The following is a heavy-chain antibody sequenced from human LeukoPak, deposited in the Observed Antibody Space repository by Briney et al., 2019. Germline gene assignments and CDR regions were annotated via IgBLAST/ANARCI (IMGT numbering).Heavy chain of an antibody. CDR2: ISYDGSNK. D-gene: IGHD3-22*01. CDR1: GFTFSSYG. Sequence: GGSLRLSCAASGFTFSSYGMHWVRQAPGKRLEWVAVISYDGSNKYYADSVKGRFTISRDNSKNTLYLQMNSLRAEDTAVYYCAKWYYYDSSGYSLDYWGQGTLVTVSP. J-gene: IGHJ4*02. CDR3: AKWYYYDSSGYSLDY. V-gene: IGHV3-30*18.